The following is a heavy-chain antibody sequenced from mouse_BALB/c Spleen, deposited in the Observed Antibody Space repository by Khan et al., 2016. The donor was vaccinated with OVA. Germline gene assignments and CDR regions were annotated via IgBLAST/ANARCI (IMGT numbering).Heavy chain of an antibody. D-gene: IGHD1-1*02. Sequence: EVQLQESGPGLVKPSQSLSLTCSVTGYSITSGYYWSWIRQFPGNRQEWMGYISYDGSNNYNPSLKNRISITRDTSKKQFFLKLNSVTTEDTATYYYASKSGGKGAYWGQGTLVTVSA. J-gene: IGHJ3*01. CDR2: ISYDGSN. V-gene: IGHV3-6*02. CDR1: GYSITSGYY. CDR3: ASKSGGKGAY.